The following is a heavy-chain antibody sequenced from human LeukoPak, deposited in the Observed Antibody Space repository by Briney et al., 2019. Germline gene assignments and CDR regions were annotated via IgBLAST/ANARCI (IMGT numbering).Heavy chain of an antibody. V-gene: IGHV3-53*01. J-gene: IGHJ4*02. Sequence: GVSLRLSYAASGFTLSSNYMSWVREAPGQGLEAVSVIYSGGSTYYSDSVKGRFTISRDNSKNTLYLQMNSLRAEDTAVYYCLSGGTAIGYWGQGTLVTVSS. D-gene: IGHD5-18*01. CDR2: IYSGGST. CDR1: GFTLSSNY. CDR3: LSGGTAIGY.